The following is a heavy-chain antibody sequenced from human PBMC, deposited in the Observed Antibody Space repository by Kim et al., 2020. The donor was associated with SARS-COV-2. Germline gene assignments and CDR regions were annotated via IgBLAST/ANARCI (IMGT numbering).Heavy chain of an antibody. J-gene: IGHJ5*02. CDR3: ARGSRGYCSGGSCYSNWFDP. V-gene: IGHV3-66*01. Sequence: GGSLRLSCAASGFTVSSNYMSWVRQAPGKGLEWVSVIYSGGSTYYADSVKGRFTISRDNSKNTLYLHMNSLRAEDTAVYYCARGSRGYCSGGSCYSNWFDPWGQGTLVTVSS. CDR1: GFTVSSNY. CDR2: IYSGGST. D-gene: IGHD2-15*01.